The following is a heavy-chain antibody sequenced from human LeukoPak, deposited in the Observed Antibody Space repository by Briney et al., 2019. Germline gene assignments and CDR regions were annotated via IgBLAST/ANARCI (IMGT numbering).Heavy chain of an antibody. V-gene: IGHV1-2*02. CDR3: ARSISGYTLDY. CDR2: INPNSGGT. D-gene: IGHD3-22*01. CDR1: GYTFTGYY. Sequence: ASVKVSCKASGYTFTGYYMHWVRQAPGQGLEWMGWINPNSGGTNYAQKFQGRVTMTRDTSISTAYMELSSLRSDDTAVFYCARSISGYTLDYWGQGTLVTVPS. J-gene: IGHJ4*02.